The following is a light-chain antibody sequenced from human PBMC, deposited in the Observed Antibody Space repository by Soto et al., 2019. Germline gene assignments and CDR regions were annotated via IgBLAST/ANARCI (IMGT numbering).Light chain of an antibody. CDR3: QQRSSWPPAFT. V-gene: IGKV3-11*01. Sequence: EIVLTQSPATLSLSPGERATLSCRASQSISSYLAWYQHKPGQAPRLLICDASDRASGIPVRFSGSGSGTDFTLTISSLEPEDFAVYYCQQRSSWPPAFTFGQGTKLEIK. J-gene: IGKJ2*01. CDR2: DAS. CDR1: QSISSY.